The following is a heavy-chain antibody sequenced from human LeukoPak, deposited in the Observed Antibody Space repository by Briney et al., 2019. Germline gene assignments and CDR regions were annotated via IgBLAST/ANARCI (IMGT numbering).Heavy chain of an antibody. CDR2: MNPSSGDT. J-gene: IGHJ4*02. D-gene: IGHD3-3*01. V-gene: IGHV1-8*03. CDR1: GYTFTSFD. CDR3: ARDRRITIFGVVISPELDY. Sequence: ASVKVSCKASGYTFTSFDINWVRQATGQGPEWMGWMNPSSGDTGYAQKFQGRVTFTRDTSTNTAYMELRSLRSDDTAVYYCARDRRITIFGVVISPELDYWGQGTLVTVSS.